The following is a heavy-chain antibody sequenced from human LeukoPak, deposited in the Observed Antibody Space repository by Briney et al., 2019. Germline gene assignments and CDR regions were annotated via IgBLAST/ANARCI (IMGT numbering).Heavy chain of an antibody. CDR2: ISSSSSYI. V-gene: IGHV3-21*01. CDR1: GFTFGSYS. Sequence: GGSLRLSCAASGFTFGSYSMNWVRQAPGKGLEWVSSISSSSSYIYYADSVKGRFTISRDNAKNSPYLQMNSLRAEDTAVYYCARDSGIAVAAEWGQGTLVTVSS. D-gene: IGHD6-19*01. J-gene: IGHJ4*02. CDR3: ARDSGIAVAAE.